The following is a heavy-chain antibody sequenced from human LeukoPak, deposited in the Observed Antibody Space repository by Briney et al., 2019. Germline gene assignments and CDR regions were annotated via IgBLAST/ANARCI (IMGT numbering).Heavy chain of an antibody. D-gene: IGHD4-17*01. Sequence: SETLSLTCTVSGGSISSYYWSWLRQPPGKGLEWIGYIYYSGSTNYNPSLKSRVTISVDTSKNQFSLKLSSVIAADTAVYYCARDAGLYGDYGFYYYGMDVWGQGTTVTVSS. J-gene: IGHJ6*02. CDR1: GGSISSYY. V-gene: IGHV4-59*01. CDR3: ARDAGLYGDYGFYYYGMDV. CDR2: IYYSGST.